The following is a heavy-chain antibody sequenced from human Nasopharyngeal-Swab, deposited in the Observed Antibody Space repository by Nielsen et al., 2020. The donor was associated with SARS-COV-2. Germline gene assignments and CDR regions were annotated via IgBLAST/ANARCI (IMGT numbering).Heavy chain of an antibody. CDR2: IRSKAYGGTT. Sequence: WIRQPPGQGLEWVGFIRSKAYGGTTEYAASVKGRFIISRDDSKSIAYLQMNSLKTEDTAVYYCTREGYCSSTSCYVYYYYGMDVWGQGTTVTVSS. D-gene: IGHD2-2*01. CDR3: TREGYCSSTSCYVYYYYGMDV. V-gene: IGHV3-49*02. J-gene: IGHJ6*02.